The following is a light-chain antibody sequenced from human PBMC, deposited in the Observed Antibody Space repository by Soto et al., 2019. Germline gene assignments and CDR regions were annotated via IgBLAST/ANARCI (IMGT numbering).Light chain of an antibody. Sequence: DIKMNQSPSSLSASVGDIVKITCWASQSISTYLNWYQQKAGLAPKLLIYAASSLQSGVPSRFSGSGSGTDFTLTISSLQPEDFATYYCQQTYSTPPTFGQGTKVDIK. CDR3: QQTYSTPPT. J-gene: IGKJ1*01. CDR2: AAS. V-gene: IGKV1-39*01. CDR1: QSISTY.